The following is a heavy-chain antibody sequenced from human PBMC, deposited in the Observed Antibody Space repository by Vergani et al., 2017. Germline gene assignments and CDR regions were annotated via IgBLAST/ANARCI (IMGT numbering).Heavy chain of an antibody. CDR3: TRDRQDDSYAYCDD. CDR1: GFTLGDYA. V-gene: IGHV3-49*04. D-gene: IGHD3-16*01. J-gene: IGHJ4*02. CDR2: IWSKPYGGTT. Sequence: EVHLVESGGGLVQPGRSLRLSCSGSGFTLGDYAMTWVRQAPGKGLEWVAFIWSKPYGGTTEDAASVEDSFTIARDDSKSIAYLQMSSLNAEDTAVYYYTRDRQDDSYAYCDDWGQGTMVTVSP.